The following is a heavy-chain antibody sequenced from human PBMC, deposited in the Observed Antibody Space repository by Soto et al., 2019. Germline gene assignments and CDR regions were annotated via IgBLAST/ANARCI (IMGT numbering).Heavy chain of an antibody. V-gene: IGHV1-3*01. D-gene: IGHD4-17*01. Sequence: ASVKVSCKASGYTFTSYGISWVRQAPGQRLEWMGWINAGNGNTKYSQKFQGRVTITRDTSASTAYMELSSLRSEDTAVYYCARVPYGDHYSWFDPWGQGTLVTVSS. J-gene: IGHJ5*02. CDR3: ARVPYGDHYSWFDP. CDR2: INAGNGNT. CDR1: GYTFTSYG.